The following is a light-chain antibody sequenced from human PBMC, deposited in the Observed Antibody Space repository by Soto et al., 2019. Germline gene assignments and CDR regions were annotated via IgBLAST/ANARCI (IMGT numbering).Light chain of an antibody. CDR2: LNSDGSH. CDR1: SGHSSYA. V-gene: IGLV4-69*01. Sequence: QSVLTQSPSASASLGASVKLTCTLSSGHSSYAIAWHQQQPEKGPRYLMKLNSDGSHSKGDGIPDRFSGSSSGAERYLTISSLQSEDEADYYCQTWAAGVFGTGTKVTVL. CDR3: QTWAAGV. J-gene: IGLJ1*01.